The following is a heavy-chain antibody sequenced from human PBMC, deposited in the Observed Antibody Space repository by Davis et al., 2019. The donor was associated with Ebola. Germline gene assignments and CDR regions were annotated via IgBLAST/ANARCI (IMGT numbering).Heavy chain of an antibody. CDR1: GFTFSSYA. V-gene: IGHV3-23*01. CDR2: ISGSGGST. D-gene: IGHD5-12*01. Sequence: PGGSLRLSCAASGFTFSSYAMRWVRQAPGKGLEWVSAISGSGGSTYYADSVKGRFTISRDNSKNTLYLQMNSLRAEDTAVYYCAKGQGGYIWVILYWGQGTLVTVSS. CDR3: AKGQGGYIWVILY. J-gene: IGHJ4*02.